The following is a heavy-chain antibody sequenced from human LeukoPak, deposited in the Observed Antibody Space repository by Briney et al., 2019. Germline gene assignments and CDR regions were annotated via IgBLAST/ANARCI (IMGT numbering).Heavy chain of an antibody. Sequence: SQTLSLTCVLSGDSVSSNSAAWNWIRQSPSRGLEWLGRTYYRSKWYNDYAVSVKSRITINPDTSKNQFSLQLNSVTPEDTAVYYCVRARTVRDPYYYYGMDVWGQGTTVTVSS. CDR2: TYYRSKWYN. CDR3: VRARTVRDPYYYYGMDV. V-gene: IGHV6-1*01. J-gene: IGHJ6*02. D-gene: IGHD1-1*01. CDR1: GDSVSSNSAA.